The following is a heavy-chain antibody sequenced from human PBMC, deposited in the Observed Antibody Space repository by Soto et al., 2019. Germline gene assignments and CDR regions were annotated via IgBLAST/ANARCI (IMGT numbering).Heavy chain of an antibody. CDR2: IYYSGST. Sequence: QVQLQESGPGLVKPSQTLSLTCTVSGGSISSGGYYWSWIRQHPGKGLEWIGYIYYSGSTYYNPSLKSRVTISVDTSKNQFSLKLSSVTAADTAVYYCARVHHDFWSGYYVIDYFAYGGQGPLVTVSS. D-gene: IGHD3-3*01. J-gene: IGHJ4*02. V-gene: IGHV4-31*03. CDR1: GGSISSGGYY. CDR3: ARVHHDFWSGYYVIDYFAY.